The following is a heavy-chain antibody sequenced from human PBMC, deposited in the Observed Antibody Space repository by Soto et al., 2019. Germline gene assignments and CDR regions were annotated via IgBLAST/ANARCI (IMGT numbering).Heavy chain of an antibody. CDR1: GGTFSSYA. V-gene: IGHV1-69*01. J-gene: IGHJ4*02. Sequence: SCKASGGTFSSYAISWVRQAPGQGLEWMGGIIPIFGTANYAQKFQGRVTITADEPTSTAYMELSSLRSEDTAVYYCARENYDSSGYFDYWGQGTLVTVSS. D-gene: IGHD3-22*01. CDR2: IIPIFGTA. CDR3: ARENYDSSGYFDY.